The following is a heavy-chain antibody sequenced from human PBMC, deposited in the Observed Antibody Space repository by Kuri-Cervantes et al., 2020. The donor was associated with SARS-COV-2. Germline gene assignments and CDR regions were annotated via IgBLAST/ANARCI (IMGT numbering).Heavy chain of an antibody. CDR1: GFTFSNAW. D-gene: IGHD4-23*01. CDR3: APPVGGNSVPST. V-gene: IGHV3-48*04. CDR2: ISSSSSTI. J-gene: IGHJ5*02. Sequence: GGSLRLSCAASGFTFSNAWMSWVRQAPGKGLEWVSYISSSSSTIYYADSVKGRFTISRDNAKNSLYLQMNSLRAEDTAVYYRAPPVGGNSVPSTWGQGTLVTVSS.